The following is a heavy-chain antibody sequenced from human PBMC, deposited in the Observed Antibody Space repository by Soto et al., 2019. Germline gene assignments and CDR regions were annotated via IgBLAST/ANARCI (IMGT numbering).Heavy chain of an antibody. CDR3: AREQWGFDS. CDR2: IYYTGNS. J-gene: IGHJ4*02. V-gene: IGHV4-31*03. D-gene: IGHD6-19*01. Sequence: PSKTLSLTCTVSNGSISTNGHYWTWIRQRPGKGLEWIAYIYYTGNSYYNPSLKSRLTISIDTSKNQFSLTLRSVTAADTAVYYCAREQWGFDSWGQGTLVTVSS. CDR1: NGSISTNGHY.